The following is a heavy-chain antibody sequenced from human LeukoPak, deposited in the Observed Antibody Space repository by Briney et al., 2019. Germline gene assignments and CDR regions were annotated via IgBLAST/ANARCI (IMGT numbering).Heavy chain of an antibody. Sequence: SQTLSLTCAVSGGSISSGGYSWSWIPQPPGKGLEWIGYIYHSGSTYYNPSLKSRVTISVDRSKNQFSLKLSSVTAADTAVYYCARSMVRGVYVDYWGQGTLVTVAS. D-gene: IGHD3-10*01. CDR1: GGSISSGGYS. CDR2: IYHSGST. V-gene: IGHV4-30-2*01. CDR3: ARSMVRGVYVDY. J-gene: IGHJ4*02.